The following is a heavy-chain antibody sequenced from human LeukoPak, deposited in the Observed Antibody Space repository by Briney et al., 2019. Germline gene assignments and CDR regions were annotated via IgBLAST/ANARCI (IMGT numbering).Heavy chain of an antibody. CDR1: GYTFTNYG. CDR3: ARWGLVAPGTYYYYYMDV. Sequence: ASVKVSCKASGYTFTNYGVSWVRQAPGQGLEWMGWINAYNGDTHYAQNLQGRLTMTTDTSTSTAFMELRSLRPDDTAVYYCARWGLVAPGTYYYYYMDVWGRGTTVTVSS. CDR2: INAYNGDT. V-gene: IGHV1-18*01. J-gene: IGHJ6*03. D-gene: IGHD2-2*01.